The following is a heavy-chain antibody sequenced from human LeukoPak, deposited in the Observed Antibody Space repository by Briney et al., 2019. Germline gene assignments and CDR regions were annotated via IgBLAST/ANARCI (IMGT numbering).Heavy chain of an antibody. CDR3: ARLTGYSSESWFDP. J-gene: IGHJ5*02. V-gene: IGHV4-39*07. Sequence: PSETLSLTCSVSGGSIRSTTYYWGWIRQPPGKGLEWIGSIYYSGNTYYSPSLMSRVTISVDTSKNQFSLNLSSVTAADTAVYYCARLTGYSSESWFDPWGQGTLVTVSS. D-gene: IGHD3-9*01. CDR1: GGSIRSTTYY. CDR2: IYYSGNT.